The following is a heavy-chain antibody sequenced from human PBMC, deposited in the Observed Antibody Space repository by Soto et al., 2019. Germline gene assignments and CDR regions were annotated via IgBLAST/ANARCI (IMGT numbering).Heavy chain of an antibody. CDR2: FDPEDGET. J-gene: IGHJ4*02. CDR3: ATYSLLGYSSGWPKYDY. D-gene: IGHD6-19*01. Sequence: ASVKVSCKVSGYTLTELSMHWVRQAPGKGLEWMGGFDPEDGETIYAQKFQGRVTMTEDTSTDTAYMELSSLRSEDTAVYYCATYSLLGYSSGWPKYDYWGQGTLVTVSS. CDR1: GYTLTELS. V-gene: IGHV1-24*01.